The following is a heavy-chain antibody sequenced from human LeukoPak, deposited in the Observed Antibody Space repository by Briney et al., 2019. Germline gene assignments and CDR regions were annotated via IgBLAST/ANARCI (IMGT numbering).Heavy chain of an antibody. J-gene: IGHJ4*02. CDR3: ARDGGPINSFFDY. CDR2: ISYDGSNK. CDR1: GFPFSSYW. Sequence: GGSLRLSCVASGFPFSSYWMTWVRQAPGKGLEWVAVISYDGSNKYYADSVKGRFTISRDNSKNTLYLQMNSLRAEDTAVYYCARDGGPINSFFDYWGQGTLVTVSS. V-gene: IGHV3-30-3*01. D-gene: IGHD1-14*01.